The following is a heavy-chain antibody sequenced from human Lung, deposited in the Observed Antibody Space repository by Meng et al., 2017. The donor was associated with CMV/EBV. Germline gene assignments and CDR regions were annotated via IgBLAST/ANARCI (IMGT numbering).Heavy chain of an antibody. Sequence: SCAASGFTFSRYAMHWVRQAQGKGLEWVALMSFDGGNIQYTDSLKGRFTISRDNSKNVLYLEMNSLRLEDTAVYYCARDGDYCPDGTCYFDYLGQGXLVTVSS. CDR3: ARDGDYCPDGTCYFDY. D-gene: IGHD2-8*01. J-gene: IGHJ4*02. CDR1: GFTFSRYA. V-gene: IGHV3-30-3*01. CDR2: MSFDGGNI.